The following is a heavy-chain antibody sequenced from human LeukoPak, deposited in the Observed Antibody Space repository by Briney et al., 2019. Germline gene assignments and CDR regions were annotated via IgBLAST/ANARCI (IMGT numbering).Heavy chain of an antibody. CDR3: ASTVRLDY. J-gene: IGHJ4*02. Sequence: PGGSLRLSCVASGFSFGSYWMSWARQAPGKGLEWVANIKSDGSDKHYVDSVKGRFTISRDNAKNSLYLQMNSLTAEDTAVYYCASTVRLDYWGQGTLVTGSS. D-gene: IGHD3-22*01. V-gene: IGHV3-7*05. CDR1: GFSFGSYW. CDR2: IKSDGSDK.